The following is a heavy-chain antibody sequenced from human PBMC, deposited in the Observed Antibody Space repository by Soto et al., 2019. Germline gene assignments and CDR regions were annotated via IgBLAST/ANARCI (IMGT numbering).Heavy chain of an antibody. V-gene: IGHV5-10-1*01. D-gene: IGHD3-10*01. Sequence: GESLKISCKGSGYSFTSYWINWVRQMPGKGLEWMGRINPSDSDTNYSPSFQGRVTFSVDKSIGTAYLQWSSLKASDTAMYYCARPNTISNYNWFDPWGPGTLVTVSS. CDR1: GYSFTSYW. J-gene: IGHJ5*02. CDR2: INPSDSDT. CDR3: ARPNTISNYNWFDP.